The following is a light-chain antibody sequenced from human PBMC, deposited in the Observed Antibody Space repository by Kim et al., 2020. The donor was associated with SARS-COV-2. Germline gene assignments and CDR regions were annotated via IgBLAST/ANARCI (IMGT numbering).Light chain of an antibody. CDR2: DTS. CDR3: QHYGNAVT. V-gene: IGKV3-20*01. Sequence: LSPGEGATLSCRASQSVSSSSLAWYQQKPGQSPRLLMLDTSKRAAGIPDRFSGSGSGTDFTLTISRLEPEDFAVYYCQHYGNAVTFGGGTKVDIK. J-gene: IGKJ4*01. CDR1: QSVSSSS.